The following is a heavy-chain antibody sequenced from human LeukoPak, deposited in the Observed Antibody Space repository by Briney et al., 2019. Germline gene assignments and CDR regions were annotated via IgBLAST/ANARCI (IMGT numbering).Heavy chain of an antibody. CDR1: GFTFSDYT. Sequence: GGSLRLSCAASGFTFSDYTMNWVRQAPGKGLEWVSSISSSSSYIFYADSVKGRFTISRDNAKNSLYLQMSSLRAEDTAVYYCARATTYDILTGYFDYWGQGTLVTVSS. CDR2: ISSSSSYI. D-gene: IGHD3-9*01. V-gene: IGHV3-21*01. CDR3: ARATTYDILTGYFDY. J-gene: IGHJ4*02.